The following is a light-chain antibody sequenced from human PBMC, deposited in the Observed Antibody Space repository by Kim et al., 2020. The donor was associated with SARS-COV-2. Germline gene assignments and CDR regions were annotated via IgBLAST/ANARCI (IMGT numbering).Light chain of an antibody. V-gene: IGLV2-14*01. J-gene: IGLJ3*02. CDR1: SSAIVGRNY. CDR2: EVD. Sequence: TTSCCANSSAIVGRNYVYWYQQNPREAPQRIIYEVDKRPSGVSNRFSGSKSGTTASLTVSGLQSEDEADYHCGSYTNSHNWVFGGGTKLAVL. CDR3: GSYTNSHNWV.